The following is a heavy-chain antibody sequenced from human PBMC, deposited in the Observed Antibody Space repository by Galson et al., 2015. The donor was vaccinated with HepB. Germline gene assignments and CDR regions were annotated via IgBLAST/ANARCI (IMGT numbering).Heavy chain of an antibody. Sequence: SETLSLTCAVYGGSFSGYYWSWIRQPPGKGLEWIGEINHSGSTNYNPSLKSRVTISVDTSKNQFSLKLSSVTAADTAVYYCARGVDIVALGVFDYWGQGTLVTVSS. V-gene: IGHV4-34*01. D-gene: IGHD5-12*01. CDR3: ARGVDIVALGVFDY. CDR2: INHSGST. CDR1: GGSFSGYY. J-gene: IGHJ4*02.